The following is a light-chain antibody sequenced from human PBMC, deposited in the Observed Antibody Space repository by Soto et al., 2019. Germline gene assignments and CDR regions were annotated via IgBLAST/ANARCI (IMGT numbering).Light chain of an antibody. V-gene: IGKV1-39*01. CDR1: QSIANS. CDR3: QHTYGTPPFT. J-gene: IGKJ2*01. Sequence: DIQMTQSPSSLSASVGDRVTITCRASQSIANSLNWYQQRPGRAPNVLIYGASTLQSGVPSRFSGSGSGTDFTLTISSLLPEDFATYYCQHTYGTPPFTFGQGTKLEIK. CDR2: GAS.